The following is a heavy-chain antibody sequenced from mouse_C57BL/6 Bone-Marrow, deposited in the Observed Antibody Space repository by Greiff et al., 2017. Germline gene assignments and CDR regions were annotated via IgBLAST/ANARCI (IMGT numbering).Heavy chain of an antibody. CDR1: GYTFTSYW. CDR2: IYPGSGST. CDR3: ARWDGFYY. J-gene: IGHJ2*01. Sequence: VQLQQPGAELVKPGASVKMSCKASGYTFTSYWITWVKQRPGQGLEWIGDIYPGSGSTNYNEKFKSKATLTVDKSSSTAYMQISSLTSEDSAVYYCARWDGFYYWGQGTTLTVSS. V-gene: IGHV1-55*01. D-gene: IGHD2-3*01.